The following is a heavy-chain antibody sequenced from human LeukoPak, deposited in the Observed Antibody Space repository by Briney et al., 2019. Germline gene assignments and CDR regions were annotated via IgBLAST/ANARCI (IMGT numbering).Heavy chain of an antibody. V-gene: IGHV3-11*01. Sequence: GGSLRLSCAASGFTFSDYYMSWIRQAPGRGLEWVSYVSSSGSTIYYADSVKGRFTISRDNAKNSLYLQMNSLRADDTAVYYCARVGRSSWYTSWSEYFQHWGQGTLVTVSS. D-gene: IGHD6-13*01. CDR2: VSSSGSTI. J-gene: IGHJ1*01. CDR1: GFTFSDYY. CDR3: ARVGRSSWYTSWSEYFQH.